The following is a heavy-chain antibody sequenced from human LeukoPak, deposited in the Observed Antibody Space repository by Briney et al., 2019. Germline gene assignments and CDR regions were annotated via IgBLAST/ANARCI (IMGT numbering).Heavy chain of an antibody. V-gene: IGHV3-30*18. D-gene: IGHD4-17*01. Sequence: GGSLRLSCAASGFTFRSYGMHWVRQAPGKGLEWVAVISYDGSNKYYADSVKGRFTISRDNSKNTLYLQMNSLRAEDTAVYYCAKSPNLHGLRQMLDYWGQGTLVTVSS. CDR2: ISYDGSNK. CDR3: AKSPNLHGLRQMLDY. CDR1: GFTFRSYG. J-gene: IGHJ4*02.